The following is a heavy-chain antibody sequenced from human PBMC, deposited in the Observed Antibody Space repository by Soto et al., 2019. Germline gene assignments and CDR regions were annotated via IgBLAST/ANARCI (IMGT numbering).Heavy chain of an antibody. J-gene: IGHJ6*02. CDR2: IKQDGSEK. Sequence: ESGGGLVQPGGSLRLSCAASGFTFSSYWMSWVRQAPGKGLEWVANIKQDGSEKYYVDSVKGRFTISRDNAKNSLYLQMNSLRAEDTAVYYCARDRLVGGYGMDVWGQGTTVTVSS. CDR1: GFTFSSYW. D-gene: IGHD2-15*01. V-gene: IGHV3-7*03. CDR3: ARDRLVGGYGMDV.